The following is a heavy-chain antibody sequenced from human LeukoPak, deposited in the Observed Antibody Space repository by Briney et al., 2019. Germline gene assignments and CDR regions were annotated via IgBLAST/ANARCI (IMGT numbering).Heavy chain of an antibody. Sequence: VASVKVSCKASGFTFTSSAVQWVRQARGQRLEWTGWIVVGSGNTNYAQKFQERVTITRDMSTSTAYMELSSLRSEDTAVYYCAAGGSGLDAFDIWGQGTMVTVSS. CDR3: AAGGSGLDAFDI. J-gene: IGHJ3*02. CDR2: IVVGSGNT. V-gene: IGHV1-58*01. CDR1: GFTFTSSA. D-gene: IGHD3-16*01.